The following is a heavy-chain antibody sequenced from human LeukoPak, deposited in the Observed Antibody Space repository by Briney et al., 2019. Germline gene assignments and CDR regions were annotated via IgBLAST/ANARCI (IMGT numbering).Heavy chain of an antibody. Sequence: GGSLRLSCVTSGFRFSDYYMMWIRQAPGKGPEWVAHISSSAATTLYADSVKGRFTISRDNAKNSLYLQMNSLRAEDTAVYYCARGSCGGDCYLGAEYFQHWGQGTLVTVSS. V-gene: IGHV3-11*04. CDR3: ARGSCGGDCYLGAEYFQH. CDR1: GFRFSDYY. CDR2: ISSSAATT. J-gene: IGHJ1*01. D-gene: IGHD2-21*02.